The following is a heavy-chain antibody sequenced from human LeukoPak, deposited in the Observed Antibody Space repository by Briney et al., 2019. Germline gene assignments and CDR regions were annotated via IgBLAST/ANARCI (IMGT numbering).Heavy chain of an antibody. CDR3: ARDWFIGEDY. CDR2: INPNSGGT. CDR1: GYTFTSYG. J-gene: IGHJ4*02. D-gene: IGHD3-10*01. Sequence: ASVKVSCKASGYTFTSYGISWVRQAPGQGLEWMGWINPNSGGTNYAQKFQGRVTMTRDTSISTAYMELSRLRSDDTAVYYCARDWFIGEDYWGQGTLVTVSS. V-gene: IGHV1-2*02.